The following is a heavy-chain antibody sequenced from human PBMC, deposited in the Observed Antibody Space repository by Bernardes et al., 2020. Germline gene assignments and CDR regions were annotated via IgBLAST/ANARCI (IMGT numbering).Heavy chain of an antibody. Sequence: GGSLRLSCAASGFTFSSYGMHWVRQAPGKGLEWVALISYDGSAKDYTDSVKGRFSISRDISKNTLYLQMNSLRPEDTALYYCAKVRKASCSGGSCYYFDYWGQGTLVTVSS. D-gene: IGHD2-15*01. CDR3: AKVRKASCSGGSCYYFDY. V-gene: IGHV3-30*18. CDR1: GFTFSSYG. J-gene: IGHJ4*02. CDR2: ISYDGSAK.